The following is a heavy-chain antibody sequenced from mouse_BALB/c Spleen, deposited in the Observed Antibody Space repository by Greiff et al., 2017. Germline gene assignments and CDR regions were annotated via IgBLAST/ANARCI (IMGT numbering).Heavy chain of an antibody. Sequence: EVQLQESGPGLVKPSQSLPLTCTVTGYSINSDYAWNWIRQFPGNKLEWMGYISYSGSTSYNPSLKSRISITRDTSKNQFFLQLNSVTTEDTATYYCASSKLGDYAMDYWGQGTSVTVSS. CDR1: GYSINSDYA. J-gene: IGHJ4*01. V-gene: IGHV3-2*02. CDR2: ISYSGST. CDR3: ASSKLGDYAMDY. D-gene: IGHD4-1*01.